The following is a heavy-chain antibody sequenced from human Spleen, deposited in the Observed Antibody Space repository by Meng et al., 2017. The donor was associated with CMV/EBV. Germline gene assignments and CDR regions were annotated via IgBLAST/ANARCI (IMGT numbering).Heavy chain of an antibody. CDR3: ARGTSDTAMVRYFYYAMDV. V-gene: IGHV3-23*01. Sequence: GESLKISCVASGFTFTSFGMSWFRQAPGKGLEWVSTISDSGSRTFYADSVRGRATVSRDNSKTTLYLEMSSLGAEDTALYYCARGTSDTAMVRYFYYAMDVWGQGTTVTVSS. J-gene: IGHJ6*02. D-gene: IGHD5-18*01. CDR2: ISDSGSRT. CDR1: GFTFTSFG.